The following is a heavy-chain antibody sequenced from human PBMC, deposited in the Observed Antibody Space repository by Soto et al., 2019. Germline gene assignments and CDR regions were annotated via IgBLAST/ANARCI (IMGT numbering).Heavy chain of an antibody. J-gene: IGHJ4*02. D-gene: IGHD6-19*01. V-gene: IGHV4-38-2*02. CDR3: ARETSPAGIAVAGTNLHFDS. Sequence: TLSLTCNVSGFSIRTGDYWAWIRQPPGKGLEWIGSLFHSGLVYYNPSLKGRVTISADTSNNQFSLRLKSVTAADTAVYFCARETSPAGIAVAGTNLHFDSWGQGTQVTVSS. CDR1: GFSIRTGDY. CDR2: LFHSGLV.